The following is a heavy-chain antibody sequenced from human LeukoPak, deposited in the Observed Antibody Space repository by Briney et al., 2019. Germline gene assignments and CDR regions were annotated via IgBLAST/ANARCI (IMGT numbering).Heavy chain of an antibody. CDR3: ARDFHGTNIVARQDRDY. CDR2: INPNSGGT. J-gene: IGHJ4*02. V-gene: IGHV1-2*02. D-gene: IGHD5-12*01. Sequence: ASVKVSCKASGYTFTGYYMHWVRQAPGQGLEWMGWINPNSGGTNYAQKFQGRVTMTRDTSISTAYMELSRLRSDDTAVYCCARDFHGTNIVARQDRDYWGQGTLVTVSS. CDR1: GYTFTGYY.